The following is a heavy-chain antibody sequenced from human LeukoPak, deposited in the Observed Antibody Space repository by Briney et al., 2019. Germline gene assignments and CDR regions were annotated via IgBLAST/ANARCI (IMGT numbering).Heavy chain of an antibody. D-gene: IGHD3-3*01. Sequence: SGGSLRLSCAASGFTFSGSAVHWVRQASGKGLEWVGRIRSKANSYATAYAASVKGRFTISRDDSKNTAYLQMNSLKTEDTAVYYCVPIFGVDLFDYWGQGTLVTVSS. J-gene: IGHJ4*02. CDR1: GFTFSGSA. V-gene: IGHV3-73*01. CDR3: VPIFGVDLFDY. CDR2: IRSKANSYAT.